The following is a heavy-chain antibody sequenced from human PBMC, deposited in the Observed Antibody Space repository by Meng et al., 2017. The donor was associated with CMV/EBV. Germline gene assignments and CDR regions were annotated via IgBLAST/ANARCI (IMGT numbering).Heavy chain of an antibody. Sequence: GESLKISCAASGFTFSSYAMSWVRQAPGKGLEWVSAISGSGGSTYYVDSVKGRFTISRDNSKNTLYLQMNSLRAEDTAVYYCAKGIFGVVGAGYYYYYGMDVWGQGTSVTVSS. CDR1: GFTFSSYA. CDR3: AKGIFGVVGAGYYYYYGMDV. V-gene: IGHV3-23*01. CDR2: ISGSGGST. J-gene: IGHJ6*02. D-gene: IGHD3-3*01.